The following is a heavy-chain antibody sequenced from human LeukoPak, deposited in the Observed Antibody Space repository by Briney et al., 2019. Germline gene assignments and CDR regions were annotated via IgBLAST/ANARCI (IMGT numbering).Heavy chain of an antibody. J-gene: IGHJ3*01. CDR1: GFTFNNYW. V-gene: IGHV3-74*01. CDR3: ARYCNGDTXGGAFDL. D-gene: IGHD2-15*01. CDR2: IDSDASRT. Sequence: GGSLRLSCAASGFTFNNYWIHWVRQVPGKDLVWVSRIDSDASRTNYADSVKGRFTISSDNVKNMVYLQMSSLTVEDTAVYYCARYCNGDTXGGAFDLWGQGTLVTVSS.